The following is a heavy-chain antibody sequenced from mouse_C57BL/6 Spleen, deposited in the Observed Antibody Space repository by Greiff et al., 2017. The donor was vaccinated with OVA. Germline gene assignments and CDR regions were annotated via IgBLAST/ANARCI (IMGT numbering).Heavy chain of an antibody. Sequence: QVQLQQSGAELVRPGASVKLSCKASGYTFTDYYINWVKQRPGQGLEWIARIYPGSGNTYYNEKFKGKATLTAEKSSSTAYMQLSSLTSEDSAVYFCARNYYGNYIYAMDYWGQGTSVTVSS. CDR3: ARNYYGNYIYAMDY. CDR2: IYPGSGNT. V-gene: IGHV1-76*01. J-gene: IGHJ4*01. D-gene: IGHD2-1*01. CDR1: GYTFTDYY.